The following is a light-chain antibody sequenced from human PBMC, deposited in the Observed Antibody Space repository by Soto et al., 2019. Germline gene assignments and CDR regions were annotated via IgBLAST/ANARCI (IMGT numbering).Light chain of an antibody. J-gene: IGLJ2*01. CDR1: SSNIGAGYD. V-gene: IGLV1-40*01. Sequence: QSVLTQPPSVSGAPGQRVTISCTGSSSNIGAGYDVHWYQQLPGTAPKLLIYGNSNRPSGVPDRFSGSKSGTSASLAITGLKAEDEADYCCQSYDSSLSGSGVFGGGTQLTVL. CDR3: QSYDSSLSGSGV. CDR2: GNS.